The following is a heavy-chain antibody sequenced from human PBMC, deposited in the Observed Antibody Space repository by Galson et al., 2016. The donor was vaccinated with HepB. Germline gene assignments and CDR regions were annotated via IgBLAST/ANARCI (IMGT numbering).Heavy chain of an antibody. V-gene: IGHV3-53*01. CDR2: MYSGGGT. CDR3: ARLVLYDTSGSYY. Sequence: SLRLSCAVSGFTVSNNYMSWVRQAPGKGLEWVSVMYSGGGTYYADSVRGLFTISRDNSKNTVYLQMNSLRAEDTAVYYCARLVLYDTSGSYYWGQGTLVTVSS. D-gene: IGHD3-22*01. CDR1: GFTVSNNY. J-gene: IGHJ4*02.